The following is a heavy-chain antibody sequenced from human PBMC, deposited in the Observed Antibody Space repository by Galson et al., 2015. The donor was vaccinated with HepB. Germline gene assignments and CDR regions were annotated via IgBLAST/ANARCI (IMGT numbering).Heavy chain of an antibody. D-gene: IGHD5-18*01. V-gene: IGHV3-9*01. J-gene: IGHJ3*02. CDR2: ISWNSGSI. Sequence: SLRLSCAASGFTFDDYAMHWVRQAPGKGLEWVSGISWNSGSIGYADSVKGRFTISRDNSKNTLYLQMNSLRAEDTAVYYCAKGNSYGGAFDIWGQGTMVTVSS. CDR3: AKGNSYGGAFDI. CDR1: GFTFDDYA.